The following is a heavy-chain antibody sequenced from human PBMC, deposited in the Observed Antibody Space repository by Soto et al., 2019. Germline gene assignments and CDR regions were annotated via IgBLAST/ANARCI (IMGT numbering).Heavy chain of an antibody. D-gene: IGHD6-13*01. Sequence: QVQLVQSGAEVKKPGSSVKVSCKASGGTFSNYAISWVRQAPGQGLEWMGGIIPIFGTTNYAQRFQGRVTISANESTSTAYMELSSLRYEDSAVYYCARVSSGWYKDYFDYWGQGTLVTVSS. V-gene: IGHV1-69*12. CDR2: IIPIFGTT. J-gene: IGHJ4*02. CDR3: ARVSSGWYKDYFDY. CDR1: GGTFSNYA.